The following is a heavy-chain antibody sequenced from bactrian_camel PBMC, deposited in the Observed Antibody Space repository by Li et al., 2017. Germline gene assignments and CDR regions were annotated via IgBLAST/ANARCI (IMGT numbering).Heavy chain of an antibody. CDR1: GFTFSIYG. CDR3: ATRGIIYGGTYYRAFGY. Sequence: DVQLVESGGALVQPGESLRLSCLASGFTFSIYGMSWVRQAPGKGLEWVSTIDHNGDSTAYVDSVKGRFTISRDNAKSTLYLHMNSLKTEDTAVYYCATRGIIYGGTYYRAFGYWGQATQVTVS. CDR2: IDHNGDST. V-gene: IGHV3S40*01. D-gene: IGHD7*01. J-gene: IGHJ6*01.